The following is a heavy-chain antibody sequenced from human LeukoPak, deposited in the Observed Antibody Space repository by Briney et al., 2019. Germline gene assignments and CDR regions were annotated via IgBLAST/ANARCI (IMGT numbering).Heavy chain of an antibody. J-gene: IGHJ6*03. D-gene: IGHD3-10*01. CDR1: GGTFSSYA. CDR2: IIPIFGTA. V-gene: IGHV1-69*05. Sequence: ASVKVSCKTSGGTFSSYAISLVRQAPGLGLEWMGGIIPIFGTANYAQKSQGRVTITTDESTSTAYMELSSLRSEDTAVYYCARVGYGSGYMVVWGKGTTVTVSS. CDR3: ARVGYGSGYMVV.